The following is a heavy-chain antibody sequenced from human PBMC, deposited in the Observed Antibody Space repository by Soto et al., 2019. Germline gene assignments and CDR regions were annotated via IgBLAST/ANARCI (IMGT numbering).Heavy chain of an antibody. D-gene: IGHD2-8*01. CDR1: GFTFSSYA. CDR2: ISGSGGST. CDR3: AKRRDCTNGVCYTGGPFDY. V-gene: IGHV3-23*01. Sequence: LRLSCAASGFTFSSYAMSWVRRAPGKGLEWVSAISGSGGSTYYADSVKGRFTISRDNSKNTLYLQMNSLRAEDTAVYYCAKRRDCTNGVCYTGGPFDYWGQGTLVTVSS. J-gene: IGHJ4*02.